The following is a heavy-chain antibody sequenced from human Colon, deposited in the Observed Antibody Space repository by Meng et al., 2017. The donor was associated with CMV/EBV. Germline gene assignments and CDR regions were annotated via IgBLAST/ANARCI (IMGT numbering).Heavy chain of an antibody. CDR2: RNPNSGNT. CDR3: ARGRIIGGATDRFDY. J-gene: IGHJ4*02. D-gene: IGHD1-26*01. CDR1: VYTFTSYY. Sequence: SVHVSCKASVYTFTSYYIHWVRQATGQGLEWMGWRNPNSGNTGYTQKFQGRVTITRNTSVSTNYMELSSLRSEDTAVYYCARGRIIGGATDRFDYWGQGTMVTVSS. V-gene: IGHV1-8*03.